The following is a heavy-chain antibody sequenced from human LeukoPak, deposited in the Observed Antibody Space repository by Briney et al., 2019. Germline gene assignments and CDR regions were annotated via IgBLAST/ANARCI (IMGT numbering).Heavy chain of an antibody. V-gene: IGHV4-61*01. D-gene: IGHD5-12*01. J-gene: IGHJ4*02. CDR1: GGSVSSGSYY. CDR3: ARDPSFYSGYFNYFDY. CDR2: IYYSGST. Sequence: SETLSLTCTVSGGSVSSGSYYWSWIRQPPGKGLEWIWYIYYSGSTNYNPSLKSRVTISVDTSKNQFSLRLSSVPAADTAVYYCARDPSFYSGYFNYFDYWGQGTLVTVSS.